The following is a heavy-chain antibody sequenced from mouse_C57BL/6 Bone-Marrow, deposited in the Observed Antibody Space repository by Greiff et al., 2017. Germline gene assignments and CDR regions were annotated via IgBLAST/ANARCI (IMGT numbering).Heavy chain of an antibody. CDR1: GFTFSDYG. CDR2: ISSGSSTI. V-gene: IGHV5-17*01. D-gene: IGHD2-5*01. Sequence: EVQGVESGGGLVKPGGSLKLSCAASGFTFSDYGMHCFRQAPEKGLEWVSYISSGSSTIYYADTVKGRFTISRDNAKNTLFLQMTSLRSEDTAMYYCAKYYSNYVRFAYWGQGTLVTVSA. CDR3: AKYYSNYVRFAY. J-gene: IGHJ3*01.